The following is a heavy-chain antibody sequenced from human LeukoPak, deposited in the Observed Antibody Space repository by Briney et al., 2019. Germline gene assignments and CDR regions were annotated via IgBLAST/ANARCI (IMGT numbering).Heavy chain of an antibody. CDR1: GGSFSGYF. D-gene: IGHD2-2*01. J-gene: IGHJ4*02. V-gene: IGHV4-34*01. CDR2: IYHSGST. Sequence: SETLSLTCGVYGGSFSGYFWNWIRQPPGKGLEWIGSIYHSGSTYYNPSLKSRVTISVDTSKNQFSLKLSSVTAADTAVYYCASPFSESQLKDYWRQGTLVTVSS. CDR3: ASPFSESQLKDY.